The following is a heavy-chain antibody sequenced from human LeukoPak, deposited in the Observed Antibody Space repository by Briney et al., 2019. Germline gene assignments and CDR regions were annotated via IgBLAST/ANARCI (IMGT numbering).Heavy chain of an antibody. CDR2: INSDGSDI. CDR1: GFTFSSYW. V-gene: IGHV3-74*01. J-gene: IGHJ4*02. CDR3: AREGANAFQDY. Sequence: GGSLRLSCAASGFTFSSYWMHWVRQVPGKGLEWFSRINSDGSDISYADSVKGRFTISRDNAKNTLYLQMNSLRAEDTAVYYCAREGANAFQDYWGQGTLVTVSS. D-gene: IGHD3-3*02.